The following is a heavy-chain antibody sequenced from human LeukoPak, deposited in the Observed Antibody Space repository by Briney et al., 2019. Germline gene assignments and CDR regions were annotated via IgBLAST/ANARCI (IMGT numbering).Heavy chain of an antibody. CDR1: GFTFSNAW. D-gene: IGHD1-14*01. CDR2: ISGSGGGT. Sequence: PGGSLRLSCAASGFTFSNAWMSWVRQAPGKGLEWVSGISGSGGGTYYADSVKGRFTISRDNSKNTLYLQMISLRVEDTAVYYCEMGPATTQTRYFQQWGQGTLVTVSS. CDR3: EMGPATTQTRYFQQ. J-gene: IGHJ1*01. V-gene: IGHV3-23*01.